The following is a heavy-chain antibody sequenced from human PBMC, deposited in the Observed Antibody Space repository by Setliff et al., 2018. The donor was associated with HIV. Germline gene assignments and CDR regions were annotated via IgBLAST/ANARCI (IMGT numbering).Heavy chain of an antibody. J-gene: IGHJ4*02. V-gene: IGHV4-34*01. Sequence: SETLSLTCAVYGGSFSAYHWSWIRQTPGKGLEWLGEINHSGSTAYNPSLKSRVTISVDKSKNQFSLKVSSVTAADTAVYYCARAVHSPSIYYYVFDYWGQGTLVTVSS. CDR2: INHSGST. D-gene: IGHD3-22*01. CDR1: GGSFSAYH. CDR3: ARAVHSPSIYYYVFDY.